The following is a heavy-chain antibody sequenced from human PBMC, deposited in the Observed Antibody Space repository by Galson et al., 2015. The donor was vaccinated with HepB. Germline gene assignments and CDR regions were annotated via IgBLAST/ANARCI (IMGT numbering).Heavy chain of an antibody. D-gene: IGHD1-26*01. Sequence: VKVSCKVSGYTFTDYYMHWVQQAPGKGLEWMGLVDPEDGETIYAEKFQGRVTITADTSTDTAYMELSSLRSEDTAVYYCVTVGGSSHLGFDYWGQGTLVTVSS. CDR3: VTVGGSSHLGFDY. CDR2: VDPEDGET. J-gene: IGHJ4*02. CDR1: GYTFTDYY. V-gene: IGHV1-69-2*01.